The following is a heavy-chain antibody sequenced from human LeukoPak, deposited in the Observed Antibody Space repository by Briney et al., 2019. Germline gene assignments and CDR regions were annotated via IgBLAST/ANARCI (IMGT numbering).Heavy chain of an antibody. J-gene: IGHJ4*02. CDR3: ARFRRVGAGDY. CDR2: FYPSGIT. Sequence: PSETLSLTCTVSGGSISSYYWSWIRQPAGKGLEWIGRFYPSGITNDNPSFKSRVTISAGTSKNQFSLKLSSVTAADTAVYYCARFRRVGAGDYWGQGTLVTVSS. D-gene: IGHD3-16*01. V-gene: IGHV4-4*07. CDR1: GGSISSYY.